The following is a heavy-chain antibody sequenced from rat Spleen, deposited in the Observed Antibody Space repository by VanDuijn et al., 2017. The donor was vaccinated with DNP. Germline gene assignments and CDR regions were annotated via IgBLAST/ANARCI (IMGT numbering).Heavy chain of an antibody. D-gene: IGHD1-11*01. CDR1: GFSLSSYT. J-gene: IGHJ4*01. Sequence: QVQLKESGPDLVQPSQTLSLTCTVSGFSLSSYTVSWVRQPPGKGLEWIAAISTGGNTYYHSPLKSRLSISRDTSKSQVFLRMNSLEAEDTGMYFCARNYGLMDGWGQGISVTVSS. CDR3: ARNYGLMDG. CDR2: ISTGGNT. V-gene: IGHV2-6*01.